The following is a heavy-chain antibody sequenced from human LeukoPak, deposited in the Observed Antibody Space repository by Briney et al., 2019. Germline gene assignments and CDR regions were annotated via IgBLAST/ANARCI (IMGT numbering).Heavy chain of an antibody. D-gene: IGHD3-16*01. CDR1: GFTFSSYW. Sequence: GGSLRLSCAASGFTFSSYWMTWVRQAPGKGLEWVANIKQDGGDKYYVDSGKGRFTISRDNAKNSLYLQMNSLRAGDTAVYYCARGRGEDYWGQGTLVTVSS. CDR2: IKQDGGDK. J-gene: IGHJ4*02. V-gene: IGHV3-7*04. CDR3: ARGRGEDY.